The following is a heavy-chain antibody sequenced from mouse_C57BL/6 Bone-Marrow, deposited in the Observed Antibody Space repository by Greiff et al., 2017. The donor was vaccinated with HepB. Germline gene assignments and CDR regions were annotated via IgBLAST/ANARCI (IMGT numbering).Heavy chain of an antibody. CDR1: GYTFTDYE. V-gene: IGHV1-15*01. CDR3: AYSNLDY. Sequence: LQESGAELVRPGASVTLSFQASGYTFTDYEMHWVKQTPVHGLEWIGAIDPETGGTAYNQKFKGKAILTADKSSSTAYMELRSLTSEDSAVYYCAYSNLDYWGQGTTLTVSS. CDR2: IDPETGGT. J-gene: IGHJ2*01. D-gene: IGHD2-5*01.